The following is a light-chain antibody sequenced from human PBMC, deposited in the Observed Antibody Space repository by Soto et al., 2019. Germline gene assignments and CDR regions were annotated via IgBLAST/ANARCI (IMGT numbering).Light chain of an antibody. J-gene: IGKJ4*01. CDR1: QGIRND. CDR2: AAS. V-gene: IGKV1-6*01. CDR3: QQYYNYPLP. Sequence: AIQMTQSPSSLSASVGDRVTITCRASQGIRNDLGWYQQRPGKAPKLLIYAASSLQSGVPSRFSGSGSGTDFNLTISRLQPDEFETQYCQQYYNYPLPCGGGTKVEIK.